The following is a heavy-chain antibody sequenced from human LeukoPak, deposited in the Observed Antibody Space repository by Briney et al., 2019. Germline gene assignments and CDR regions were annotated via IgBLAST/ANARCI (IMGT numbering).Heavy chain of an antibody. J-gene: IGHJ4*02. CDR1: GFTFSNAW. Sequence: PGGSLRLSCAASGFTFSNAWMSWVRQAPGKGLEWVGRIKSKTDGGTTDYAAPVKGRFTISRDNAKNSLYLQMNSLRAEDTAVYYCARGAFRWGQGTLVTVSS. CDR3: ARGAFR. CDR2: IKSKTDGGTT. V-gene: IGHV3-15*01.